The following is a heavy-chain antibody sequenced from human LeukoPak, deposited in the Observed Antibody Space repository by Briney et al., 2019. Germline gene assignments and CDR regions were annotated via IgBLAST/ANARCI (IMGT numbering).Heavy chain of an antibody. D-gene: IGHD6-19*01. V-gene: IGHV3-7*01. Sequence: GGSLRLSCAASGFTFSSYWMSWVRQAPGKGLGWVANIKQDGSEKYYVNSVKGRFTISRDNAKNSLYLQMNSLRAEDTAVYYCARGNSSGWYEDYWGQGTLVTVSS. CDR3: ARGNSSGWYEDY. CDR2: IKQDGSEK. J-gene: IGHJ4*02. CDR1: GFTFSSYW.